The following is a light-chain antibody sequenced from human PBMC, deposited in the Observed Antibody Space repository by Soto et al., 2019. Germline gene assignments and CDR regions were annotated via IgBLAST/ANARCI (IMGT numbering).Light chain of an antibody. Sequence: EIVLTQSPATLSLSPGERATLSCRASQSVSSYLAWYQQKPGQAPRLLIYVASNRATGIPARFSGSGSGTDFTLTIRSLEPEDFAVYYCQQRSNWPPTFGQGTKLEIK. CDR2: VAS. V-gene: IGKV3-11*01. CDR3: QQRSNWPPT. J-gene: IGKJ2*01. CDR1: QSVSSY.